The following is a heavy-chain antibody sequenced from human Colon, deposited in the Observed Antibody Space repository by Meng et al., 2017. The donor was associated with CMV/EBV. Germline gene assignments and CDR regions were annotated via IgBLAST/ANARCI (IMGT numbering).Heavy chain of an antibody. V-gene: IGHV3-48*02. Sequence: GESLKISCAASGFTFSNYGINWVRQAPGKGPEWVAFISSSSSTIFYADSVPGRFTISRENAKNSLFLQMDSLRDEDTAVYYCARDGAAGFYGSGSYFFDFWGQGTLVTVSS. CDR2: ISSSSSTI. CDR1: GFTFSNYG. J-gene: IGHJ4*02. CDR3: ARDGAAGFYGSGSYFFDF. D-gene: IGHD3-10*01.